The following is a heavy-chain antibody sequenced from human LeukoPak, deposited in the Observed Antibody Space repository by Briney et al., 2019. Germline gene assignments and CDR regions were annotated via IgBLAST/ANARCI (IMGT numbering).Heavy chain of an antibody. Sequence: GESLKISCKGSGYSFTSYWIGWVRQMPGKGLEWMGIIYPGDSDTRYSPSFQGQVTISADKSISTAYLQWSSLKASDTAMYYCARRRYCGGDCYSYFDYWGQGTLVTVSS. CDR3: ARRRYCGGDCYSYFDY. D-gene: IGHD2-21*02. V-gene: IGHV5-51*01. J-gene: IGHJ4*02. CDR2: IYPGDSDT. CDR1: GYSFTSYW.